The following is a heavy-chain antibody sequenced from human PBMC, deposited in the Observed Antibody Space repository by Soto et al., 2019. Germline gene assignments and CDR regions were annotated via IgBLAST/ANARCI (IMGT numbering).Heavy chain of an antibody. CDR1: GFTFSSYW. Sequence: GGSLRLSCAASGFTFSSYWMHWVRQAPGEGLVWVSRINSDGSSTTYADSVKGRFTISRDNSKNTLYLQMNSLRAEDTAVYYCAGPRKGGVSSSWYYFDYWGQGTLVTVSS. D-gene: IGHD6-13*01. J-gene: IGHJ4*02. V-gene: IGHV3-74*01. CDR2: INSDGSST. CDR3: AGPRKGGVSSSWYYFDY.